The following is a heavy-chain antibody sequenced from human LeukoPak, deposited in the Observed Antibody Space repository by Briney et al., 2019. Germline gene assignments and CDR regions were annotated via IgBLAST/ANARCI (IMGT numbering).Heavy chain of an antibody. CDR2: MNPNSGNT. CDR1: GYTFTSYD. CDR3: ARVMVRGVRYSP. D-gene: IGHD3-10*01. Sequence: GASVKVSCKASGYTFTSYDIDWVRQTTGQGLEWMGWMNPNSGNTGYAQKFQGRVTMTRNTSISTAYMELSSLRSEDTAVYYCARVMVRGVRYSPWGQGTLVTVSS. J-gene: IGHJ5*02. V-gene: IGHV1-8*01.